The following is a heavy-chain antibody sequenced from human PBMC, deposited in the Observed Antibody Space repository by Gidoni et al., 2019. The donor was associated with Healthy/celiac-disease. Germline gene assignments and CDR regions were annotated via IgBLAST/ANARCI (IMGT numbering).Heavy chain of an antibody. D-gene: IGHD3-10*01. CDR2: IYYSGST. J-gene: IGHJ4*02. CDR3: ARLRRGYYGSGSYVDY. Sequence: QVQLQESGPGLVKPSETLSLTCTVSGGSISRYYWSWIRQPPGKGLEWIGYIYYSGSTNYNPSLKSRVTISVDTSKNQFSLKLSSVTAADTAVYYCARLRRGYYGSGSYVDYWGQGTLVTVSS. V-gene: IGHV4-59*08. CDR1: GGSISRYY.